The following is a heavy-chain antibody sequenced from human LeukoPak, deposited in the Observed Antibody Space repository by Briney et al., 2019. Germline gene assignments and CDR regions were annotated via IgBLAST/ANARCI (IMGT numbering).Heavy chain of an antibody. D-gene: IGHD3-9*01. J-gene: IGHJ6*03. CDR3: ASQGAGYYDILTGYYLPQFYYYYMDV. CDR2: INPNSGGT. V-gene: IGHV1-2*02. Sequence: ASVKVSCKASGYTFTGYYMHWVRQAPGQGLEWMGWINPNSGGTNYAQKFQGRVTMTRDTSISTAHMELSRLRSDDTAVYYCASQGAGYYDILTGYYLPQFYYYYMDVWGKGTTVTVSS. CDR1: GYTFTGYY.